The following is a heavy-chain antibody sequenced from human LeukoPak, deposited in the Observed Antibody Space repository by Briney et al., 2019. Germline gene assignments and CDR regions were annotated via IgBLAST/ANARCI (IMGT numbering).Heavy chain of an antibody. Sequence: GGSLRLSCAASGFTFSSYAMSWVRQAPGKGLEWVSYISSSSSTIYYADSVKGRFTISRDNAKNSLYLQMNSLRAEDTAVYYCARRRFLEWLSSGGAFDIWGQGAMVTVSS. V-gene: IGHV3-48*01. J-gene: IGHJ3*02. CDR1: GFTFSSYA. CDR2: ISSSSSTI. CDR3: ARRRFLEWLSSGGAFDI. D-gene: IGHD3-3*01.